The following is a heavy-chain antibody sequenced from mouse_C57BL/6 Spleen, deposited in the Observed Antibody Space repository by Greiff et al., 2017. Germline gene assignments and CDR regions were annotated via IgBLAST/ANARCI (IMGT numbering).Heavy chain of an antibody. D-gene: IGHD1-1*01. Sequence: VQLQQPGAELVKPGASVKLSCKASGYTFTSYWMHWVKQRPGQGLEWIGMIHPNSGSTNYNEKFKSKATLTVDKSSSTAYMQLSSLTSEDSAVYYCARDGDYYGSSYYWYFDVWGTGTTVTVSS. CDR3: ARDGDYYGSSYYWYFDV. CDR1: GYTFTSYW. V-gene: IGHV1-64*01. CDR2: IHPNSGST. J-gene: IGHJ1*03.